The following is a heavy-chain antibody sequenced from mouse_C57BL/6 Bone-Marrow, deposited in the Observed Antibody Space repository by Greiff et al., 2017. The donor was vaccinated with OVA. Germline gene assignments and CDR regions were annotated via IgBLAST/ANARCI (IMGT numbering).Heavy chain of an antibody. CDR3: AREEELGRNYFDY. Sequence: QVQLQQPGAELVRPGSSVKLSCKASGYTFTSYWMDWVKQRPGQGLEWIGNIYPSDSETHYNQKFKDKATLTVDKSSSTAYMQLSSLTSEDSAVYYCAREEELGRNYFDYWGQGTTLTVSS. CDR2: IYPSDSET. V-gene: IGHV1-61*01. J-gene: IGHJ2*01. D-gene: IGHD4-1*01. CDR1: GYTFTSYW.